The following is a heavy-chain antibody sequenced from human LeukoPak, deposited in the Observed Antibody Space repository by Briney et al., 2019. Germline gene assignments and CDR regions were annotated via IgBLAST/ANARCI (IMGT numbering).Heavy chain of an antibody. J-gene: IGHJ4*02. D-gene: IGHD3-22*01. V-gene: IGHV1-18*01. CDR2: ISAYNGNT. CDR1: GYTFTSYG. Sequence: GASVKVSCKASGYTFTSYGISWVRQAPGQGLEWMGWISAYNGNTNYAQKLQGRVTMTTDTSTSTAYMELRSLRSDDTAAYYCAREALLLSGYAFDYWGQGTLVTVSS. CDR3: AREALLLSGYAFDY.